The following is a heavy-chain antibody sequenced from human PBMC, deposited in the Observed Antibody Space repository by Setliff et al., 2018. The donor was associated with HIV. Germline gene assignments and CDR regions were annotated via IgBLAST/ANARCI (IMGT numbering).Heavy chain of an antibody. J-gene: IGHJ6*02. Sequence: SETLSLTCVMDGGSLRDYYWSWIRQSPGKGPEWIGESNQSGSGNYNPSLKSRVTISVDTSRNEFFLNMGSVTAADTAVYYCAKGRRGYDSRLFYYHHGMDVWGQGTTVTVSS. V-gene: IGHV4-34*01. CDR1: GGSLRDYY. D-gene: IGHD3-3*01. CDR2: SNQSGSG. CDR3: AKGRRGYDSRLFYYHHGMDV.